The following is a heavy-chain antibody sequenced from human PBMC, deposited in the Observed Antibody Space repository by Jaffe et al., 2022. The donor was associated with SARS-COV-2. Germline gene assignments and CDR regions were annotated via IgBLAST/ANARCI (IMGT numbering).Heavy chain of an antibody. J-gene: IGHJ4*02. CDR3: ARGFYWQLPGY. D-gene: IGHD2-2*01. CDR1: GGSISNYY. V-gene: IGHV4-59*01. CDR2: IYYSGST. Sequence: QVQLQESGPGLVKPSETLSLTCTVSGGSISNYYWSWIRQPPGKGLEWIGYIYYSGSTNYNPSLKSRVTISVDTSKNQFSLKLSSVTAADTAVYYCARGFYWQLPGYWGQGTLVTVSS.